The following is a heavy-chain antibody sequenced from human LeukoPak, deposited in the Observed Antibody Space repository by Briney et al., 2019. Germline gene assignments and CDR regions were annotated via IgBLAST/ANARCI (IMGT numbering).Heavy chain of an antibody. J-gene: IGHJ6*03. CDR2: ISAYNGNT. CDR1: GYLFTSYG. CDR3: ARGRVGANLSYYYYYYMDV. V-gene: IGHV1-18*01. Sequence: ASVKVSCKASGYLFTSYGISRVRQAPGQGLEWMGWISAYNGNTNYAQKLQGRVTMTTDTSTSTAYMELRSLRSDDTAVYYCARGRVGANLSYYYYYYMDVWGKGTTVTVSS. D-gene: IGHD1-26*01.